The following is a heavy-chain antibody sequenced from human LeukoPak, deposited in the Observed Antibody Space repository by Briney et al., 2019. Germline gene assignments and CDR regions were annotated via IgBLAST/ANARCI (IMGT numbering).Heavy chain of an antibody. V-gene: IGHV4-39*01. D-gene: IGHD1-26*01. J-gene: IGHJ4*02. CDR1: GGSISSSTYY. CDR2: IYYSGST. Sequence: SETLSLTCTVSGGSISSSTYYWGWIRQPPGKGLEWIGSIYYSGSTYYNPSLKSRVTISVDTSKNQFSLKLSSVTAADAAVYYCARLDSRNSDDYWGQGTLVTVSS. CDR3: ARLDSRNSDDY.